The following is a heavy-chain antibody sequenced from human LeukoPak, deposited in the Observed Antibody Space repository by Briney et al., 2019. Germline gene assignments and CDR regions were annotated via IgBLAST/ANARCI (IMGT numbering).Heavy chain of an antibody. J-gene: IGHJ4*02. CDR3: ARVEDYPEKYYFDY. V-gene: IGHV3-48*01. CDR1: GFTFSSYS. CDR2: ISSSSSTI. D-gene: IGHD1-14*01. Sequence: GGSLRLSCAASGFTFSSYSMNWVRQAPGKGLEWVSYISSSSSTIYYADSVKGRFTISRDNAKNSLYLQMNSLRAEDTAIYYCARVEDYPEKYYFDYWGQGTLVTVSS.